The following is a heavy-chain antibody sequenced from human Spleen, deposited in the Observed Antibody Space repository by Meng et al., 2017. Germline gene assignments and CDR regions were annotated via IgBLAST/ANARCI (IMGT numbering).Heavy chain of an antibody. CDR3: AREYGNTAYYDF. CDR2: IYYSGTT. D-gene: IGHD3-22*01. Sequence: SETLSLTCTVSGGSISSSSYYWGWIRQPPGKGLEWFGSIYYSGTTYYNPSLKSRVTISVDTSKNQFSLKLTSVTAADTAVYYCAREYGNTAYYDFWGQGTLVTVPQ. CDR1: GGSISSSSYY. V-gene: IGHV4-39*07. J-gene: IGHJ4*02.